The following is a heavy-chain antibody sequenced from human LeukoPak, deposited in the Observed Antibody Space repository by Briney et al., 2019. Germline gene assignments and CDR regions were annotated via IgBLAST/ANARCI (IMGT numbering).Heavy chain of an antibody. D-gene: IGHD3-10*01. CDR2: IYSGGNI. CDR1: GFTVSSNY. CDR3: AKDAYGLFY. V-gene: IGHV3-53*05. J-gene: IGHJ4*02. Sequence: GGSLRLSCAASGFTVSSNYMTWVRQAPGKGLEWVSVIYSGGNINYADSVKGRFTISRDNAKNSLYLQMNSLRAEDTALYYCAKDAYGLFYWGQGTLVTVSS.